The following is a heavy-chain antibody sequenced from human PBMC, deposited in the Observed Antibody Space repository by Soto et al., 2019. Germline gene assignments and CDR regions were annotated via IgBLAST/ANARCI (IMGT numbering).Heavy chain of an antibody. J-gene: IGHJ4*02. CDR3: ARETYRGSYFDY. CDR2: INSDGSRT. D-gene: IGHD4-4*01. CDR1: GFTFTDYW. V-gene: IGHV3-74*01. Sequence: PGGSLRLSCAASGFTFTDYWTHWVRQAPGKGLVWVSRINSDGSRTSYADSVTGRFTISRDNAKNTLYLQTNSLRVEDTALYYCARETYRGSYFDYWGQGTLVTVSS.